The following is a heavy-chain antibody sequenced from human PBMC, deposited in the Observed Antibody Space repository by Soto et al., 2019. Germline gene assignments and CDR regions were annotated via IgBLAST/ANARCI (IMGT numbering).Heavy chain of an antibody. CDR3: ARELYYFDSSGYYYGGTFDY. V-gene: IGHV3-11*01. CDR2: ITSTGSTI. J-gene: IGHJ4*02. Sequence: PGGSLRLSCAASGFTFSDYYMSWIRQAPGKGLEWVSYITSTGSTIYYADSVKGRFTISRDNAKNSLYLQMNSLRAEDTAVYYCARELYYFDSSGYYYGGTFDYWGQGTLVTVSS. D-gene: IGHD3-22*01. CDR1: GFTFSDYY.